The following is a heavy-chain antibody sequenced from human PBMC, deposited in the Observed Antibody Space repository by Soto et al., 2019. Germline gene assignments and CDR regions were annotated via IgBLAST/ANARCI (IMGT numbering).Heavy chain of an antibody. CDR3: ARDEAYKWNDGGWFDP. CDR2: IRAYNGNT. Sequence: QVQLVQSGAEVKKPGASVKVSCKASGYTFTSYGISWVRQTSGQGLEWMGWIRAYNGNTKYAQKLQGRVTMTTDTSTSTAYMELRRLRSDDTAVYYCARDEAYKWNDGGWFDPWGQGTLVTVSS. J-gene: IGHJ5*02. CDR1: GYTFTSYG. D-gene: IGHD1-1*01. V-gene: IGHV1-18*01.